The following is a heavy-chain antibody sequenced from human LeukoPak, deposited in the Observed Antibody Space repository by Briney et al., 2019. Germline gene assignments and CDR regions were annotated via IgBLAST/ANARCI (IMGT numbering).Heavy chain of an antibody. Sequence: GGSLRLSCAASGFTFDNHAMHWVRQGPGKGLEWVGIISGDSETTHYADSVKGRFTVSRDNSKNSLYLQMNNLRTEDTAFYSGGRGRGPGSFLADNWGQGTLVTVSS. D-gene: IGHD3-16*01. CDR3: GRGRGPGSFLADN. CDR2: ISGDSETT. CDR1: GFTFDNHA. V-gene: IGHV3-43*02. J-gene: IGHJ4*02.